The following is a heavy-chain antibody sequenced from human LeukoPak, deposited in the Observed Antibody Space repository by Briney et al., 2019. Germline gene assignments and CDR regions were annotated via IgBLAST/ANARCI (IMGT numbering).Heavy chain of an antibody. V-gene: IGHV3-21*01. CDR2: ISSSSSYI. CDR3: ARDNSYDYVWGSYRRPDAFDI. J-gene: IGHJ3*02. CDR1: GFTFSSYS. D-gene: IGHD3-16*02. Sequence: GGSLRLSCAASGFTFSSYSMNWVRQAPGKGLEWVSSISSSSSYIYYADSVKGRFTISRDNAKNSLYLQMNSLRAQDTAVYYCARDNSYDYVWGSYRRPDAFDIWAQGTMVTVSS.